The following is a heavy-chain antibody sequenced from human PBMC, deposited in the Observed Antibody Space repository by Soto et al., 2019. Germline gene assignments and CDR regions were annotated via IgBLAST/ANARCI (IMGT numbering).Heavy chain of an antibody. J-gene: IGHJ2*01. CDR3: ARGIDFYFDL. Sequence: EVQLVESGGDLVQPGGSLSLSCGASGFTFSNYWMHWVRQAPGKGLEWVSRINSDESSRAYADSVKGRFISSRDNDKNSLSLEMNSLRAEDTAVYYCARGIDFYFDLWGRGTLVTVSS. CDR2: INSDESSR. V-gene: IGHV3-74*01. CDR1: GFTFSNYW.